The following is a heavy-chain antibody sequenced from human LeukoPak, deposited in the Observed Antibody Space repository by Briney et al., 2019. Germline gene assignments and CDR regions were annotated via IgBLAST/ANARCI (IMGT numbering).Heavy chain of an antibody. D-gene: IGHD4-11*01. CDR1: GGSISSGGYY. Sequence: PSETLSLTCTVSGGSISSGGYYWSWIRQHPGKGLEWIGYIYYSGSTYYNPSLKSRVTISVDTSKNQFSLKLSSVTAADTAVYYCARGGSNYFLDYWGQGTLVTVSS. V-gene: IGHV4-31*03. CDR3: ARGGSNYFLDY. J-gene: IGHJ4*02. CDR2: IYYSGST.